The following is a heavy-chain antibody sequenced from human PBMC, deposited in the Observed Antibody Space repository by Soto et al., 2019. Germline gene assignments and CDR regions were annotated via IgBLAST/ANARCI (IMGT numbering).Heavy chain of an antibody. Sequence: SETMSLTCTASGGSISSYYWSWIRKTPGKGLEWIGYIYYSGSTNYNPSLTSRVTISVDTSKNQFCLKLSFVTAADTAVYYCARSFGYSSSFGMDVWGQGTTGTVSS. CDR3: ARSFGYSSSFGMDV. V-gene: IGHV4-59*01. D-gene: IGHD6-13*01. CDR1: GGSISSYY. J-gene: IGHJ6*02. CDR2: IYYSGST.